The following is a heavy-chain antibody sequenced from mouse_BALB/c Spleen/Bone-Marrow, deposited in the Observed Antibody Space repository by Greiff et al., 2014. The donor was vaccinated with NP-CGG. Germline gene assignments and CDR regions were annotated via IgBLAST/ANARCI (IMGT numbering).Heavy chain of an antibody. D-gene: IGHD3-1*01. V-gene: IGHV5-4*02. J-gene: IGHJ4*01. CDR1: GFTFSDYY. CDR2: ISDGGGYT. CDR3: GRSGGRFGAMDY. Sequence: EVQGLESGGGLVKPGGSLKLSCAASGFTFSDYYMYWVRQTPEKRLEWVATISDGGGYTYYPESVRGRFTISRDNAKYSLSLQVSSLKSEDTAMYYCGRSGGRFGAMDYWGQGTSVTVFS.